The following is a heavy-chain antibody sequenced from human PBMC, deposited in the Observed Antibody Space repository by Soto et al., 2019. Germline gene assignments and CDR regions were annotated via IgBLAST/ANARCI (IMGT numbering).Heavy chain of an antibody. CDR2: INPNSGGT. D-gene: IGHD3-10*01. CDR3: AFHGSGKYWFDP. J-gene: IGHJ5*02. Sequence: ASVKVSCKAPGYTFTGYYMHWVRQAPGQGLEWMGWINPNSGGTNYAQKFQGRVTMTRDTSISTAYMELSRLRSDDTAVYYCAFHGSGKYWFDPWGQGTLVTVSS. CDR1: GYTFTGYY. V-gene: IGHV1-2*02.